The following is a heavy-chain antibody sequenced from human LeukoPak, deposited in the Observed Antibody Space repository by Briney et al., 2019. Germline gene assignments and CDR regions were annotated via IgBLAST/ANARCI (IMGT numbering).Heavy chain of an antibody. CDR2: ISGSGGST. J-gene: IGHJ4*02. V-gene: IGHV3-23*01. CDR1: GFTFSSYA. Sequence: PGGSLRLSCAASGFTFSSYAMSWVRQAPGKGLEWVSAISGSGGSTYYADSVKGRFTISRDNSKNTLYLQMNSLRAEDTAVYYCAKGLSDSSGYYYEPWDYWGQGTLVTVSS. CDR3: AKGLSDSSGYYYEPWDY. D-gene: IGHD3-22*01.